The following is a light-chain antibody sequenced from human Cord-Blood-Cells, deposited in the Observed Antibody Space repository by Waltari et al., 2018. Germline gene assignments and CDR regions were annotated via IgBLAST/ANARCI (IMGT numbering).Light chain of an antibody. CDR2: DVS. V-gene: IGLV2-14*01. CDR1: RSDVGGYNY. CDR3: SSYTSSSTWV. Sequence: QSALTQPASVSGSPGQSITISCTGTRSDVGGYNYVSWYQQHPGKAPKLMIYDVSNRPSVVSNRFSGSKSGNTASLTISGLQAEDEADYYCSSYTSSSTWVFGGGTKLTVL. J-gene: IGLJ3*02.